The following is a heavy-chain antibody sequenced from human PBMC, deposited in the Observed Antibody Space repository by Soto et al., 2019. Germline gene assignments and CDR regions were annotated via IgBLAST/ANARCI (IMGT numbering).Heavy chain of an antibody. Sequence: SCAASGFTFSSYAMHWVRQAPGKGLEWVAVISYDGSNKYYADSVKGRFTISRDNSKNTLYLQMNSLRAEDTAVYYCARGYCSSTSCYYLFDYWGQGTLVTVSS. J-gene: IGHJ4*02. CDR2: ISYDGSNK. V-gene: IGHV3-30-3*01. D-gene: IGHD2-2*01. CDR3: ARGYCSSTSCYYLFDY. CDR1: GFTFSSYA.